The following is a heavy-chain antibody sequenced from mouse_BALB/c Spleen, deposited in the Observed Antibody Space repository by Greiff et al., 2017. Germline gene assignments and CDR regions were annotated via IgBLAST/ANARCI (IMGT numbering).Heavy chain of an antibody. J-gene: IGHJ3*01. CDR2: IRLKSNNYAT. V-gene: IGHV6-6*02. Sequence: EVKLQESGGGLVQPGGSMKLSCVASGFTFSNYWMNWVRQSPEKGLEWVAEIRLKSNNYATHYAESVKGRFTISRDDSKSSVYLQMNNLRAEDTGIYYCTRNRYDWFAYWGQGTLVTVSA. CDR1: GFTFSNYW. D-gene: IGHD2-14*01. CDR3: TRNRYDWFAY.